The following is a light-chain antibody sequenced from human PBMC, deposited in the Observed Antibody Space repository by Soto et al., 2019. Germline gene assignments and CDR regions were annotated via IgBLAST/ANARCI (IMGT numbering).Light chain of an antibody. Sequence: EIVMMQSPDTLSVSPGERATLSCRASQSIASNLAWYQQKPGKAPRLLIHGASNSANGVPARFGDSGSGTEFTLPIRSLQSEDFAVYVYQEDHNWPPQYSFGHGTKLQIK. CDR1: QSIASN. CDR3: QEDHNWPPQYS. J-gene: IGKJ2*03. CDR2: GAS. V-gene: IGKV3-15*01.